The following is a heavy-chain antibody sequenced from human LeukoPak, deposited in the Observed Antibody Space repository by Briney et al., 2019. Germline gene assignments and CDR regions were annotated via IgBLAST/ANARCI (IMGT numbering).Heavy chain of an antibody. Sequence: ASVKVSCKASGYTFSGYYIHWVRQAPGQGLEWMGGIIPIFGTANYAQKFQGRVTITADESTSTAYMELSSLRSEDTAVYYCARRPYSGYYYYGMDVWGQGTTVTVSS. V-gene: IGHV1-69*13. CDR2: IIPIFGTA. J-gene: IGHJ6*02. CDR3: ARRPYSGYYYYGMDV. CDR1: GYTFSGYY. D-gene: IGHD5-12*01.